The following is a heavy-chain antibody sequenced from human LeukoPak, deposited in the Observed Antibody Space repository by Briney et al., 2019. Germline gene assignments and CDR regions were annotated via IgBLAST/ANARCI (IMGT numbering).Heavy chain of an antibody. V-gene: IGHV1-46*01. J-gene: IGHJ4*02. D-gene: IGHD3-10*01. CDR2: ISPSGGST. CDR3: ARKVRFGETPYDY. CDR1: GYTFTSNY. Sequence: ASVKVSCKAFGYTFTSNYMHWVRQAPGQGPEWMGVISPSGGSTTYAQKFQGRVTMTRDMSTSTVYMELSSLRSEDTAVYYCARKVRFGETPYDYWGQGTLVTVSS.